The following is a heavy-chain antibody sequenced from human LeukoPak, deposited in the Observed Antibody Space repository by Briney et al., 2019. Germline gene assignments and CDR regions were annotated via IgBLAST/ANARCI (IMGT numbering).Heavy chain of an antibody. V-gene: IGHV1-18*01. J-gene: IGHJ4*02. Sequence: SVKVSCKASGYTFTSYGISWVRQAPGRGLEWMGWISAYNGNTNYAQKLQGRVTMTTDTSTSTAYMELRSLRSDDTAVYYCARDLGGYGSGTVDYWGQGTLVTVSS. CDR3: ARDLGGYGSGTVDY. D-gene: IGHD3-10*01. CDR1: GYTFTSYG. CDR2: ISAYNGNT.